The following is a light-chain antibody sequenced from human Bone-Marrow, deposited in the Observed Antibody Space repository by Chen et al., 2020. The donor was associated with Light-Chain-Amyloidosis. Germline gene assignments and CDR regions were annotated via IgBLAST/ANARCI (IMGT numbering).Light chain of an antibody. J-gene: IGLJ3*02. V-gene: IGLV6-57*01. Sequence: FMLTPPHSVSQSPWKTVVISCTRSSGSIATNYVQWYQQRPGSSPTTVIYDDDQRPSGVPDRFSGSIDRSSNSASLTISGLKTENEADYYCQSYQGSSQGVFGGGTKLTVL. CDR1: SGSIATNY. CDR3: QSYQGSSQGV. CDR2: DDD.